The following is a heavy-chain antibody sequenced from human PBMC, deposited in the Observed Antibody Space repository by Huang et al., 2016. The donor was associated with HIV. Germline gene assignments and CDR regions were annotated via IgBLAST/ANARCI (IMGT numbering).Heavy chain of an antibody. J-gene: IGHJ4*02. V-gene: IGHV3-23*01. CDR1: GLTFDNSA. CDR3: AKAPGWYFIFDN. CDR2: ISASGDTT. D-gene: IGHD6-19*01. Sequence: EVQLLESGGGLVQPGGSLRLSCAASGLTFDNSAMTWVRQAPGKGLEWVSVISASGDTTYYEDFVKGRFTISRDNSKKTLYLQMNSLRAEDTAVYYCAKAPGWYFIFDNWGQGTLVTVSS.